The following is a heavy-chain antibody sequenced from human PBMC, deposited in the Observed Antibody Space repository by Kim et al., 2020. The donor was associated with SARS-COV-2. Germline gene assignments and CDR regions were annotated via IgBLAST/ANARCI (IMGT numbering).Heavy chain of an antibody. J-gene: IGHJ4*02. CDR3: ARRKNDVGSCPTSHGLNYFAY. Sequence: SGPTLVNPTQTLTLTCTFSGFSLSTNGMCVNWIRQPPGKALEWLARIDWDNDKYYSASLKTRLTISKDTSKNQVVHTMTNMDPVDTATYYCARRKNDVGSCPTSHGLNYFAYWGQGTLVTVSS. V-gene: IGHV2-70*11. CDR2: IDWDNDK. D-gene: IGHD5-18*01. CDR1: GFSLSTNGMC.